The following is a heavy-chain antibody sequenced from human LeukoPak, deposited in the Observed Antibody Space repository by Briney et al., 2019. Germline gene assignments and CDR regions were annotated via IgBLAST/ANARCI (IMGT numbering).Heavy chain of an antibody. D-gene: IGHD2-15*01. CDR3: AKGTSSSCYSAPNS. CDR2: ICSNDNNT. V-gene: IGHV3-23*01. J-gene: IGHJ4*02. Sequence: GGALRLSCAASGFTFSSYARNWVRQAPGKGLEWVSAICSNDNNTYYANSVKGRFTISRDNSKNTLSLQLNSLRAEDTAVYYCAKGTSSSCYSAPNSWGQGTLVTVSS. CDR1: GFTFSSYA.